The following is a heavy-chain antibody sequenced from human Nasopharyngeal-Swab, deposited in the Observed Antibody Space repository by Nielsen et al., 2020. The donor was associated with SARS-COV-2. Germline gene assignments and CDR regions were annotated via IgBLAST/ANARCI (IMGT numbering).Heavy chain of an antibody. CDR1: GFTFSSYA. Sequence: GESLKISCAASGFTFSSYAMSWVRQAPGKGLEWVANIKQDGSEKYYVDSVKGRFTISRDNAKNSLYLQMNSLRAEDTAVYYCARDGGRGPYIVVVPAVDAFDIWGQGTMVTVSS. V-gene: IGHV3-7*01. CDR3: ARDGGRGPYIVVVPAVDAFDI. D-gene: IGHD2-2*01. CDR2: IKQDGSEK. J-gene: IGHJ3*02.